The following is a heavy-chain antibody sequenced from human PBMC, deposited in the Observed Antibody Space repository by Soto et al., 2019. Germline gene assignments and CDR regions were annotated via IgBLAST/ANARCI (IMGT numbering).Heavy chain of an antibody. CDR1: GDSISNLDYF. V-gene: IGHV4-30-4*01. CDR3: ARGRYCLTGRCFPNWFDS. J-gene: IGHJ5*01. D-gene: IGHD7-27*01. Sequence: SETLSLTCSVSGDSISNLDYFWAWIRQPLGQALEYIGYIYKSATTYYNPSFESRVAISVDTSKSQFSLNVTSVTAADTAVYFCARGRYCLTGRCFPNWFDSWGQGALVTVSS. CDR2: IYKSATT.